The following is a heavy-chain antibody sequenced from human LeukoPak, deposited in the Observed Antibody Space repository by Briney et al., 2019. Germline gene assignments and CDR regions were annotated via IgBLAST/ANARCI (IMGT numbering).Heavy chain of an antibody. CDR3: ATRNFGDYGAFDI. V-gene: IGHV1-24*01. Sequence: GASVKVSCKVSGYTLSDLAMHWVRQAPGKGLEWMGGLHPEDGEAIYAQPLQGRVTMTEDTSTDTAYMELSSLRSDDTVVYYCATRNFGDYGAFDIWGQGTLVTVSS. CDR2: LHPEDGEA. D-gene: IGHD4-17*01. CDR1: GYTLSDLA. J-gene: IGHJ3*02.